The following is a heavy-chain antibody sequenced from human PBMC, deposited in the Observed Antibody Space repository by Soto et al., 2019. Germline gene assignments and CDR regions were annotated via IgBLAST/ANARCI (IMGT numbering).Heavy chain of an antibody. CDR3: ATGSGYYRDY. J-gene: IGHJ4*02. D-gene: IGHD3-22*01. V-gene: IGHV3-30-3*01. CDR1: GFTFSSYA. Sequence: QVQLVESGGGVVQPGRSLRLSCAASGFTFSSYAMHWVRPAPGKGLEWVAVISYDGSNKYYADSVKGRFTISRDNSKNTLYLQMNSLRAEDTAVYYCATGSGYYRDYWGQGTLVTVSS. CDR2: ISYDGSNK.